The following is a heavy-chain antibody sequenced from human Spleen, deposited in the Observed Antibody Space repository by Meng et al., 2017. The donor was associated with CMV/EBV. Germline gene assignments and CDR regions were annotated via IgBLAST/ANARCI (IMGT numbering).Heavy chain of an antibody. D-gene: IGHD3-3*01. CDR1: GYTFTSYD. CDR3: ARAGLRDYDFWNSYYCDAFDI. Sequence: ASVKVSCKASGYTFTSYDINWVRQAPGQGIEWMGWMNPNSGNTGYAQKFQGRVTMTRSTSISTAYMELSMRSEDTAVYYRARAGLRDYDFWNSYYCDAFDIWGQGTMVTVSS. J-gene: IGHJ3*02. V-gene: IGHV1-8*01. CDR2: MNPNSGNT.